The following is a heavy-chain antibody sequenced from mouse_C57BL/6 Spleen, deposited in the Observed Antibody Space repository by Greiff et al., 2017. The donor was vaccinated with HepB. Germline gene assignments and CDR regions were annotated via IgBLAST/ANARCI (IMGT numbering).Heavy chain of an antibody. D-gene: IGHD1-1*01. J-gene: IGHJ4*01. CDR1: GYTFTDYN. CDR3: ARGGYYGSPYYAMDY. Sequence: VQLKQSGPELVKPGASVKMSCKASGYTFTDYNMHWVKQSHGKSLEWIGYINPNNGGTSYNQKFKGKATLTVNKSSSTAYMELRSLTSEDSAVYYCARGGYYGSPYYAMDYWGQGTSVTVSS. V-gene: IGHV1-22*01. CDR2: INPNNGGT.